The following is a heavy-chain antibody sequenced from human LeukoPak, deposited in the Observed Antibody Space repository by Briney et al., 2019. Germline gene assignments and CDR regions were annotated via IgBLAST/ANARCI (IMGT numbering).Heavy chain of an antibody. J-gene: IGHJ5*02. CDR2: IYYSGST. V-gene: IGHV4-59*01. CDR1: GGSISSYY. CDR3: ARRYYDILTGYSPFDP. D-gene: IGHD3-9*01. Sequence: SETLSLTCTVSGGSISSYYWSWIRQPPGKGLEWIGYIYYSGSTNYNPSLKSRVTISVGTSKNQFSLKLSSVTAADTAVYYCARRYYDILTGYSPFDPWGQGTLVTVSS.